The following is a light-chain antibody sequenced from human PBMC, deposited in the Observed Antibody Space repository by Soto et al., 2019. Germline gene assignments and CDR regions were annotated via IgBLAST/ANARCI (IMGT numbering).Light chain of an antibody. Sequence: EIVLTQSPGTLSLSPGERATLSCRASQSVSSGYLAWYQQKPGQPPRVLIYETSSRATGIPDRFRGSGSGTDFPLTISSLEPEDFAVYYCQQYGSSPPVTFGPGTRVDIK. CDR2: ETS. J-gene: IGKJ3*01. V-gene: IGKV3-20*01. CDR3: QQYGSSPPVT. CDR1: QSVSSGY.